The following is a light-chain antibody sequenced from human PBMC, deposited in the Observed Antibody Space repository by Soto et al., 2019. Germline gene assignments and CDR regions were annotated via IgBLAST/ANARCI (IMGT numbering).Light chain of an antibody. Sequence: QSVLTQPPSVSGAPGHRVTISCTGSSSNIGSGYDVHWYQQLPGTAPKLIISGNTDRPSGVPDRFSGSKSGTSASLAIPGLHTEDDADYLCQSYDINMGVVVFGGGTMLTAL. J-gene: IGLJ2*01. V-gene: IGLV1-40*01. CDR3: QSYDINMGVVV. CDR2: GNT. CDR1: SSNIGSGYD.